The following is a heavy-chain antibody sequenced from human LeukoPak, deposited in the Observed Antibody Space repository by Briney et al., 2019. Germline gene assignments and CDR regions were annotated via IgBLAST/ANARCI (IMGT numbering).Heavy chain of an antibody. V-gene: IGHV3-30*18. D-gene: IGHD5-24*01. Sequence: GRSLRLSCAASGLTFSIYGMHWVRQAPGKGLEWVAVISYDGSSKYFADSVKGRFTISRDNSKSTVNLQMNSLRAEDTAVYYCAKGEMATGYFDYWGQGILVTVSS. CDR2: ISYDGSSK. CDR3: AKGEMATGYFDY. CDR1: GLTFSIYG. J-gene: IGHJ4*02.